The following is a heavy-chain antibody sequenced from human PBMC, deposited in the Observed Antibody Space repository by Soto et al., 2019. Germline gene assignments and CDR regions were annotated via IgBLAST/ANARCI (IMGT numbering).Heavy chain of an antibody. J-gene: IGHJ3*02. V-gene: IGHV1-18*01. D-gene: IGHD2-21*01. CDR3: ARADIAKDAFDI. Sequence: ASVKVSCKASGGTFSSYAISWVRQAPGQGLEWMGWISAYNGNTNYAQKLQGRVTMTTDTSTSTAYMELRSLRSDDTAVYYCARADIAKDAFDIWGQGTMVTVSS. CDR2: ISAYNGNT. CDR1: GGTFSSYA.